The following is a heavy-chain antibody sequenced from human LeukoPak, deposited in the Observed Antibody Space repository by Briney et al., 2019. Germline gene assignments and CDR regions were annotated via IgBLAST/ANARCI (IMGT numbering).Heavy chain of an antibody. CDR1: GGSISSSSYY. D-gene: IGHD4-17*01. Sequence: SETLSLTCTVSGGSISSSSYYWGWIRQPPGKGPEWIGSIYYSGSTYYNPSLKSRVTISVDTSKNQFSLKLSSVTAADTAVYYCARDLVTVTKGFDIWGQGTMVSVSS. V-gene: IGHV4-39*07. J-gene: IGHJ3*02. CDR2: IYYSGST. CDR3: ARDLVTVTKGFDI.